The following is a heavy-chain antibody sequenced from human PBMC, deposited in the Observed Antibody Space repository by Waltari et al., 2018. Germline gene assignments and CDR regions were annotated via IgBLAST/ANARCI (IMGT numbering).Heavy chain of an antibody. V-gene: IGHV4-4*09. D-gene: IGHD5-18*01. CDR2: IYTSGST. CDR3: ARDIGGYSYGYQPNWFDP. J-gene: IGHJ5*02. CDR1: GGSISSYY. Sequence: QVQLQESGPGLVKPSETLSLTCTVSGGSISSYYWSWIRQPPGKGLEWIGYIYTSGSTNYNPSLKSRVTISVDTSKNQFSLKLSSVPAADTAVYYCARDIGGYSYGYQPNWFDPWGQGTLVTVSS.